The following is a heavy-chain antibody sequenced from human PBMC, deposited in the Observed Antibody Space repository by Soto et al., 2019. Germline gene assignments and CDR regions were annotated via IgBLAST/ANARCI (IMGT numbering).Heavy chain of an antibody. D-gene: IGHD2-21*02. Sequence: GGSLRLSCSVAGFTVSDSMSWVRQAPGKGLECVSFIHSDGSTHYTDSVRGRFTISRDNSKKTLYLQMNSLKTEDTAVYYCTTLTMVTVHGDYWGQGTLVTVSS. J-gene: IGHJ4*02. V-gene: IGHV3-53*01. CDR2: IHSDGST. CDR1: GFTVSDS. CDR3: TTLTMVTVHGDY.